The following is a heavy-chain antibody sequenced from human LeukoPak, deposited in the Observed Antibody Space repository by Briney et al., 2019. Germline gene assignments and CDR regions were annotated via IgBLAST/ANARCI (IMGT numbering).Heavy chain of an antibody. CDR2: LYYSGST. CDR3: ASRKLGNDY. J-gene: IGHJ4*02. CDR1: GRSISSSSYY. D-gene: IGHD7-27*01. Sequence: PSETLSLTCTVSGRSISSSSYYWGWIRQPPGKGLEWIGSLYYSGSTNYNPSLKSRVTILVDTSKNQFSLKLTSVTAADTAVYYCASRKLGNDYWGQGTLVTVSS. V-gene: IGHV4-39*07.